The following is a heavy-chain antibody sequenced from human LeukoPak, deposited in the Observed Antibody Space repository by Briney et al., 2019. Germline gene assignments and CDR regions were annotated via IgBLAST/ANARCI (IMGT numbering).Heavy chain of an antibody. V-gene: IGHV4-59*01. CDR2: IYYTGAT. D-gene: IGHD5-18*01. CDR1: GGSISSYY. Sequence: PSETLSLTCTVSGGSISSYYWSWIRLPPGKGLEWIGYIYYTGATYYNPSLKSRVTISLDTSKNQFTLKLSSVTAADAAVYYCARAGYSYGTGYYFDYWGQGALVTVSS. J-gene: IGHJ4*02. CDR3: ARAGYSYGTGYYFDY.